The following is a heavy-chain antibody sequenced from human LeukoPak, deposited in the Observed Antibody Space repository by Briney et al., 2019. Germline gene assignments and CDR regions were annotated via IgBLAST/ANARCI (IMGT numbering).Heavy chain of an antibody. CDR1: GYTFTGYY. Sequence: GASVKVSCKASGYTFTGYYMHWVRQAPGQGLEWMGWINPNNGGTYYSQKFQGRVTMTRDTSITTAYMELSRLRSDDTAVYYCARAPAYCGGDCYFYWGQGTLVTVSS. V-gene: IGHV1-2*02. CDR3: ARAPAYCGGDCYFY. CDR2: INPNNGGT. D-gene: IGHD2-21*02. J-gene: IGHJ4*02.